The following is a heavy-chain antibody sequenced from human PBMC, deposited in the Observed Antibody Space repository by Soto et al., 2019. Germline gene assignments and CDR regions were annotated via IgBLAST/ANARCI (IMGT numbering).Heavy chain of an antibody. Sequence: ASVKVSCKASGGTFSSYAISWVRQAPGQGLEWMGWINPNSGGTNYAQKFQGWVTMTRDTSISTAYMELSRLRSDDTAVYYCARAPQFYYYYGMDVWGQGTTVTVSS. CDR2: INPNSGGT. CDR1: GGTFSSYA. V-gene: IGHV1-2*04. CDR3: ARAPQFYYYYGMDV. J-gene: IGHJ6*02.